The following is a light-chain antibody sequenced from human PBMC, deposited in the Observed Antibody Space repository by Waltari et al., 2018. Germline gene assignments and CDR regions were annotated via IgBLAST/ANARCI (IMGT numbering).Light chain of an antibody. CDR3: CSYAGSTTVL. J-gene: IGLJ2*01. CDR2: EVN. CDR1: SSDVGPYNF. Sequence: QSALTQPASVSGSPGQSITISCTGTSSDVGPYNFVSWYQQHPDKAPKLMIYEVNKRPSGVSNRFSGSKSGNTASLTISGLQAEDEADYYCCSYAGSTTVLFGGGTNLTVL. V-gene: IGLV2-23*02.